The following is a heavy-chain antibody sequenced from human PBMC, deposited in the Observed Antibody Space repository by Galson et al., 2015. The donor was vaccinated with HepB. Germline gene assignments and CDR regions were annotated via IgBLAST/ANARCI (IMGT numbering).Heavy chain of an antibody. CDR2: ISWNSGSI. V-gene: IGHV3-9*01. CDR3: AKDGIAAAGMGYWYFDL. J-gene: IGHJ2*01. D-gene: IGHD6-13*01. CDR1: GFTFDDYA. Sequence: SLRLSCAASGFTFDDYAMHWVRQAPGKGLEWVSGISWNSGSIGYADSVKGRFTISRDNAKNSLYLQMNSLRAEDTALDYCAKDGIAAAGMGYWYFDLWGRGTLVTVSS.